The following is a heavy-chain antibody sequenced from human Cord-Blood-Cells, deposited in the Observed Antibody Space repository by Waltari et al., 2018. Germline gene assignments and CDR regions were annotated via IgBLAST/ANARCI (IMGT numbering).Heavy chain of an antibody. CDR3: AKAPRDSGYDAFDI. D-gene: IGHD5-12*01. CDR2: IWYGGSNK. CDR1: GFTFSSYG. V-gene: IGHV3-30*18. J-gene: IGHJ3*02. Sequence: QVQLVESGGGVVQPGRSLRLSCAASGFTFSSYGMHWVRQAPGKGLEGVAVIWYGGSNKYYADSVKGRFTISRDNSKNTLYLQMNSLRAEDTAMYYCAKAPRDSGYDAFDIWGQGTMVTVSS.